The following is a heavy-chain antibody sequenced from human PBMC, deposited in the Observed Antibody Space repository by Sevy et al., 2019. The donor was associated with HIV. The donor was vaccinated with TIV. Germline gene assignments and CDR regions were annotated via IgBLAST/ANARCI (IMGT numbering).Heavy chain of an antibody. D-gene: IGHD4-17*01. CDR3: ARADYGDYSGEFDY. J-gene: IGHJ4*02. Sequence: GESLKISCAASGITFSSHAMHWVRQAPGKGPEWVTIISYDGSNKYYADSVKGRFTISRDNSRNTLYLQMNSLRAEDTAVYYCARADYGDYSGEFDYWGQGTLVTVSS. V-gene: IGHV3-30-3*01. CDR2: ISYDGSNK. CDR1: GITFSSHA.